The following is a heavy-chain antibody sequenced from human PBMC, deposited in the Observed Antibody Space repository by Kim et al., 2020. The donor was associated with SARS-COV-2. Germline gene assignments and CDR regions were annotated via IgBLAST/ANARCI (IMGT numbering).Heavy chain of an antibody. Sequence: GGSLRLSCEASGFTFGRYAMSWAHQAPGKGLEWVSTISDGGVRTHYADSVKGRLTISRDNSKSTLFLHMNSLRAEDTAVYYCEASDYWGQGSLVTVSS. CDR1: GFTFGRYA. CDR3: EASDY. V-gene: IGHV3-23*01. J-gene: IGHJ4*02. CDR2: ISDGGVRT.